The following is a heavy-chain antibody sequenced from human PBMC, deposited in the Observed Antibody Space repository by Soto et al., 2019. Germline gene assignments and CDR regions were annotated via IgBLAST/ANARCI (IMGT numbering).Heavy chain of an antibody. CDR2: IYYSGST. D-gene: IGHD3-22*01. J-gene: IGHJ4*02. CDR1: GGSISSSSYS. CDR3: ASSSGYYYRLSYYFGY. V-gene: IGHV4-30-4*08. Sequence: SETLSLTFTVSGGSISSSSYSWGWIRQPPGKGLEWIGYIYYSGSTYYNPSLKSRVTISVDASKNQFSLKLSSVTAADTAVYYCASSSGYYYRLSYYFGYGGQGTLVTVSS.